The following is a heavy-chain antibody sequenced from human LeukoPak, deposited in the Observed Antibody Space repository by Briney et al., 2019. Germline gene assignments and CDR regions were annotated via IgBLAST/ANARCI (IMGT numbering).Heavy chain of an antibody. CDR2: ISGSGGST. Sequence: GGSLRLSCAASGFTFSNYAMSWVRQAPGKGLEWVSAISGSGGSTYYADSVKGRFTISRDNSKNTLYLQMDSLRAEDTAVYYCAKDLVAAAGASFDYWGQGTLVTVSS. CDR3: AKDLVAAAGASFDY. D-gene: IGHD6-13*01. J-gene: IGHJ4*02. CDR1: GFTFSNYA. V-gene: IGHV3-23*01.